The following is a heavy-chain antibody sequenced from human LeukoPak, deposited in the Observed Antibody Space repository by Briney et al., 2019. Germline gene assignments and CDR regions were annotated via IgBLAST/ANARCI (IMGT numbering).Heavy chain of an antibody. CDR3: ARGPDGYCSSTSCLTYYFDY. J-gene: IGHJ4*02. V-gene: IGHV4-59*01. CDR2: IHYSGST. CDR1: GGSISSYY. D-gene: IGHD2-2*01. Sequence: SETLSLTCTVSGGSISSYYWSWIRQPPGKGPEWIGYIHYSGSTNYNPSLKSRVTISVDTSKNQFSLKLSSVTAADTAVYYCARGPDGYCSSTSCLTYYFDYWGQGTLVTVSS.